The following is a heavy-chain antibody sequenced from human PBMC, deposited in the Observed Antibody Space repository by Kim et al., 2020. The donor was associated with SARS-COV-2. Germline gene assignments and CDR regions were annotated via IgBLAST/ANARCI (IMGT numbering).Heavy chain of an antibody. Sequence: SETLSLTCTVSGGSISSYYWSWIRQPPGKGLEWIGYIYYSGSTNYNPSLKSRVTISVDTSKNQFSLKLSSVTAADTAVYYCARLEKRGYGDYKGWFDPWGQGTLVTVSS. CDR1: GGSISSYY. CDR2: IYYSGST. D-gene: IGHD4-17*01. V-gene: IGHV4-59*08. CDR3: ARLEKRGYGDYKGWFDP. J-gene: IGHJ5*02.